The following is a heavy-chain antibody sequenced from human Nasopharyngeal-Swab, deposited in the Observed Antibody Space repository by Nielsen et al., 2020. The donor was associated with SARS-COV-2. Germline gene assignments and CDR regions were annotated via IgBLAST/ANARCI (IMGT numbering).Heavy chain of an antibody. CDR3: ARDSDADSGYDSWAPRTNWFDP. J-gene: IGHJ5*02. V-gene: IGHV1-69*01. Sequence: WVRAPGQGLEWLGGIIPIFGTANYAQKFQGRVTINADESTSTAYMELSSLRSEDTAVYYCARDSDADSGYDSWAPRTNWFDPWGQGTLVTVSS. D-gene: IGHD5-12*01. CDR2: IIPIFGTA.